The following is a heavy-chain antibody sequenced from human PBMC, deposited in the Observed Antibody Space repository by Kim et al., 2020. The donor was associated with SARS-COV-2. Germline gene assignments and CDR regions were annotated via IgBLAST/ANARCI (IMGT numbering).Heavy chain of an antibody. CDR2: IYYSGST. Sequence: SETLSLTCTVSGGSISSYYWSWIRQPPGKGLEWIGYIYYSGSTNYNPSLKSRVTISVDTSKNKFSLKLSSVTASATAVYYCARDHREWLQCTANGYFDLLGRSTLVTVSS. CDR3: ARDHREWLQCTANGYFDL. CDR1: GGSISSYY. V-gene: IGHV4-59*01. J-gene: IGHJ2*01. D-gene: IGHD3-3*01.